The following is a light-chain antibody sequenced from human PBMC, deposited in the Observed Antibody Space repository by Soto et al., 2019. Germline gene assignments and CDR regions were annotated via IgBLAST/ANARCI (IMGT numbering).Light chain of an antibody. CDR3: QQYNDYSWT. CDR2: KAS. Sequence: DIQMTQSPSTLSASVGDSVSINCRASQSISAWLAWYQQKPGKAPRLLIYKASTLEIGVPSRFSGSGSGTEFTLSISSLQPHDVAIYYCQQYNDYSWTFGQGTKVDLK. V-gene: IGKV1-5*03. J-gene: IGKJ1*01. CDR1: QSISAW.